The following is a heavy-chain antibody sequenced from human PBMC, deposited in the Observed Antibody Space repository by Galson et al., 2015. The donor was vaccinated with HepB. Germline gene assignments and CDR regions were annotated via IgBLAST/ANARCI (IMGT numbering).Heavy chain of an antibody. CDR1: GFSFRNHV. D-gene: IGHD3-16*01. CDR3: TREFAFGCGSYSH. Sequence: SLRLSCAASGFSFRNHVMTWVRQAPGKGLEWVASLSGSGAITYYADSVKGRFTISRDNADNTLYLQMNSLRAEDTAVYYCTREFAFGCGSYSHWGQGTLVTVSS. J-gene: IGHJ4*02. CDR2: LSGSGAIT. V-gene: IGHV3-23*01.